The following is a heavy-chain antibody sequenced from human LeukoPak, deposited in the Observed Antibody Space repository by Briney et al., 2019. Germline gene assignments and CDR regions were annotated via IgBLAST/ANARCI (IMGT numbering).Heavy chain of an antibody. D-gene: IGHD2-2*01. V-gene: IGHV1-69*13. Sequence: SVKVSCKASGGTFSRYAISWVRQAPGQGLEWMGGIISIFGTANYAQKFQGRVTITADETTSTAYMGLSNLRSEDTAVDYCARDSSLRQTEPSSDAFDIWGQGTMVTVSS. CDR2: IISIFGTA. CDR1: GGTFSRYA. J-gene: IGHJ3*02. CDR3: ARDSSLRQTEPSSDAFDI.